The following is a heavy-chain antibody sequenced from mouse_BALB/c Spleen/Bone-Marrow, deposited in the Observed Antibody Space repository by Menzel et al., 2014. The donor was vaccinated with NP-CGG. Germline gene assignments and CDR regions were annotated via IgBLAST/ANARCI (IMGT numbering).Heavy chain of an antibody. CDR1: GFSLTDYG. V-gene: IGHV2-6-5*01. CDR3: AKLGRSYYYCDV. Sequence: VMLVESGPGLVAPSQSLSITCTVSGFSLTDYGVSWIRQPPGKGLEWLGVIWGGGSTYYNSALKSRLSISKDNSKSQVFLKLNSLQTVDTAMYYCAKLGRSYYYCDVWGAGTTVTVSS. D-gene: IGHD1-1*01. J-gene: IGHJ1*01. CDR2: IWGGGST.